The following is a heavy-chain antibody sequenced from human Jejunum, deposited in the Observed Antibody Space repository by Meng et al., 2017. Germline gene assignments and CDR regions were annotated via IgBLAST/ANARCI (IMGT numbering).Heavy chain of an antibody. J-gene: IGHJ4*02. CDR1: GYILTNYY. Sequence: ASVKVSCKASGYILTNYYIHWVRQAPGQGLEWMGRINPSDGRSIDAEKFQGRVTMTRDTSTSTIYMELSSLRSGDTATYYCARESNYYGTGSPFDYWGQGTLVTVSS. V-gene: IGHV1-46*01. CDR3: ARESNYYGTGSPFDY. D-gene: IGHD3-10*01. CDR2: INPSDGRS.